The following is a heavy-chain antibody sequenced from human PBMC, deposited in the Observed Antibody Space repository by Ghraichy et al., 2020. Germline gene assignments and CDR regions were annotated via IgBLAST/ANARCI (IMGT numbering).Heavy chain of an antibody. Sequence: GESLNISCAASGITLNTHWMSWVRQAPGKGLEWVANLNEDGTKRYYVDSVKGRFTISRDNAKNSLYLQMNSLRVEDTAVYYCARDSYGYDYWGQGTLVIVSS. CDR1: GITLNTHW. D-gene: IGHD5-18*01. CDR3: ARDSYGYDY. J-gene: IGHJ4*02. CDR2: LNEDGTKR. V-gene: IGHV3-7*03.